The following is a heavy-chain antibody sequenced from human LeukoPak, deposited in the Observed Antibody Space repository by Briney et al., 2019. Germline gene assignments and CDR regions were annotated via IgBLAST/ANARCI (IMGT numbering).Heavy chain of an antibody. Sequence: GASVKVSCKASGYTFTSYGISWVRQAPGQGLEWMGWISAYNGNTNYAQKLQGRVTMTTDTSTSTAYMELRSLRSDDTAVYYCAREYYGSGSYYASDYWGQGTLVTVSS. CDR1: GYTFTSYG. J-gene: IGHJ4*02. D-gene: IGHD3-10*01. CDR2: ISAYNGNT. V-gene: IGHV1-18*01. CDR3: AREYYGSGSYYASDY.